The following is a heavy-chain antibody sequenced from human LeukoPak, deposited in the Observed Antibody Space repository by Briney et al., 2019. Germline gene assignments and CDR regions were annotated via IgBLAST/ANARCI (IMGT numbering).Heavy chain of an antibody. Sequence: PSETLSLTCTVSGASITSYHWSWLRQPAGKGLEWIGRIYTSASTNYSPSFKGRATISIDRSKSQFSLNLPSVTAADTAVYYCARDRIWNDAGHDPFDIWGQGTKVAVSS. CDR1: GASITSYH. V-gene: IGHV4-4*07. D-gene: IGHD1-1*01. CDR2: IYTSAST. CDR3: ARDRIWNDAGHDPFDI. J-gene: IGHJ3*02.